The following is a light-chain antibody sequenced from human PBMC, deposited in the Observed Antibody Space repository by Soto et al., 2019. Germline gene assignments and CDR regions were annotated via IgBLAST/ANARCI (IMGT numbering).Light chain of an antibody. CDR3: SSYTTSSTVV. Sequence: LTQPASVSGSPGQSITLSCTGTSSDVGGYNYVSWFQQHPGKAPNLMIYDVYRRPSGVSYRFSGSKSGNTASLTISGLQAEDEADYYCSSYTTSSTVVFGGGTKLTVL. CDR2: DVY. J-gene: IGLJ2*01. CDR1: SSDVGGYNY. V-gene: IGLV2-14*01.